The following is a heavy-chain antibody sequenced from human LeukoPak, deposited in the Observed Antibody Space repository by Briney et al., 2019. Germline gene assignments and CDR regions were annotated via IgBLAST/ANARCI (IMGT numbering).Heavy chain of an antibody. CDR1: GFTFSSYS. D-gene: IGHD3-22*01. J-gene: IGHJ4*02. Sequence: GGSLRLSCAASGFTFSSYSMNWVRQAPGKGLEWVSSISSSSSYIYYADSVKGRSTISRDNAKNSLYLQMNSLRADDTAVYYCARGLETYYDSSGYHPRYFDYWGQGTLVTVSS. CDR2: ISSSSSYI. V-gene: IGHV3-21*01. CDR3: ARGLETYYDSSGYHPRYFDY.